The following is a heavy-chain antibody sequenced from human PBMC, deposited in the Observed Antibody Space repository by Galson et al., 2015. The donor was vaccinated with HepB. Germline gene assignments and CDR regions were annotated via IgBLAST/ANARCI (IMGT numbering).Heavy chain of an antibody. Sequence: ETLSLTCTVSGGSISSYYWSWIRQPPGKGLAWIGYIYYSGSTNYNPSLKSRVTISVDTSKNQFSLKLSSVTAADTAVYYCARRGYSYGYFDYWGQGTLVTVSS. D-gene: IGHD5-18*01. J-gene: IGHJ4*02. CDR3: ARRGYSYGYFDY. CDR1: GGSISSYY. V-gene: IGHV4-59*08. CDR2: IYYSGST.